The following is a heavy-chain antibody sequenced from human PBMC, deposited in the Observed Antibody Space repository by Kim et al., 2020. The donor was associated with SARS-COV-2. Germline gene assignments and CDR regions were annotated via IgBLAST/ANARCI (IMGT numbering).Heavy chain of an antibody. Sequence: NPSLKSRVTISVDKSKNQFSLKLSSVTAADTAVYYCARDQGDSYYYGMDVWGQGTTVTVSS. D-gene: IGHD3-10*01. CDR3: ARDQGDSYYYGMDV. J-gene: IGHJ6*02. V-gene: IGHV4-4*02.